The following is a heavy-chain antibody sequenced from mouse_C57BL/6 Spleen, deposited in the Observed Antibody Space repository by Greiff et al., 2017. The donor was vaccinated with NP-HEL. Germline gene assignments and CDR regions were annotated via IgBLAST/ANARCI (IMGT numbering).Heavy chain of an antibody. J-gene: IGHJ2*01. CDR1: GFTFSDYG. CDR2: ISSGSSTI. CDR3: ARLLRGYYFDY. V-gene: IGHV5-17*01. Sequence: VKLMESGGGLVKPGGSLKLSCAASGFTFSDYGMHWVRQAPEKGLEWVAYISSGSSTIYYADTVKGRFTISRDNAKNTLFLQMTSLRSEDTAMYYCARLLRGYYFDYWGQGTTLTVSS.